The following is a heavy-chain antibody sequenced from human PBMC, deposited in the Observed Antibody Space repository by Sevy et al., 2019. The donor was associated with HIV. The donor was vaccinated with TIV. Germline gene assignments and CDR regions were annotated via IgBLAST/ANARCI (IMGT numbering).Heavy chain of an antibody. CDR1: GFTFSANW. J-gene: IGHJ4*02. V-gene: IGHV3-7*01. CDR3: AHETCGRFES. CDR2: IKADGSDK. Sequence: GGSLRLSCAASGFTFSANWMNWVRQAPGKGLEWVANIKADGSDKHYVDSVGGRFTISRDNAKNLLFLQMNSLRVEDTAVYYCAHETCGRFESWGQGTLVTVSS. D-gene: IGHD1-26*01.